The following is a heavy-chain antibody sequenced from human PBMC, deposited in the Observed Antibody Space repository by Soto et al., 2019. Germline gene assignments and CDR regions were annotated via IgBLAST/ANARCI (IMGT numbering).Heavy chain of an antibody. J-gene: IGHJ1*01. Sequence: GGSLILSCAASGFTFSSYSMNWVRQAPGKGLEWVSSISSSSSYIYYADSVKGRFTISRDNSKNTLYLQMNSLRAEDTAVYYCARDLDPRAEYFQHWGQGTLVTVSS. CDR3: ARDLDPRAEYFQH. V-gene: IGHV3-21*01. CDR2: ISSSSSYI. CDR1: GFTFSSYS.